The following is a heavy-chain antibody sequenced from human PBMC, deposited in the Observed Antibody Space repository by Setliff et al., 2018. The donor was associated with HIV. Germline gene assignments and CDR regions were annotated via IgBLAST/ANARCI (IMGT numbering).Heavy chain of an antibody. D-gene: IGHD3-10*01. CDR3: ANSAFRGVIWA. Sequence: GGSLRLSCTTSGFTFGVYAMTWVRQAPGKGLEWVGFIRHKAYGGTAEYDASVKGRFTISRDDSKNTLYLQMNSLRAEDTAVYYCANSAFRGVIWAWGQGTLVTVSS. J-gene: IGHJ5*02. V-gene: IGHV3-49*04. CDR2: IRHKAYGGTA. CDR1: GFTFGVYA.